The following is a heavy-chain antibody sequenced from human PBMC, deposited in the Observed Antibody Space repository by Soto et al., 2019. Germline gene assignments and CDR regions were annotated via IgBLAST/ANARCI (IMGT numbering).Heavy chain of an antibody. CDR3: AKEEGYCSGGSCYPAGAFDI. V-gene: IGHV3-23*01. D-gene: IGHD2-15*01. J-gene: IGHJ3*02. CDR1: GFTFSSYA. Sequence: PGGPLRLSCAASGFTFSSYAMSWVRQAPGKGLEWVSAISGSGGSTYYADSVKGRFTISRDNSKNTLYLQMNSLRAEDTAVYYCAKEEGYCSGGSCYPAGAFDIWGQGTMVTVSS. CDR2: ISGSGGST.